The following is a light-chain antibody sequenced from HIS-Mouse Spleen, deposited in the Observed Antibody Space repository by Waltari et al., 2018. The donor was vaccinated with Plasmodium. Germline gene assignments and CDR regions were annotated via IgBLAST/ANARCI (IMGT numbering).Light chain of an antibody. CDR3: QQYNNWSFT. CDR1: QSVSSN. V-gene: IGKV3-15*01. J-gene: IGKJ3*01. Sequence: EIVMTQSPATLSVSPGERATLSCRASQSVSSNLAWYQPKTGHAPRLLIYGASTRATGIPARFSGSGSGTEFTLTIRSLHSEDFAVYYCQQYNNWSFTFGPGTKVDIK. CDR2: GAS.